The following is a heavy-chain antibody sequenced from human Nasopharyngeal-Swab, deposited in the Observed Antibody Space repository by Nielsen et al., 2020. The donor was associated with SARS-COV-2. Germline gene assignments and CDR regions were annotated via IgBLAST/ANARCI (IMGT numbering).Heavy chain of an antibody. CDR2: ISGSGGST. D-gene: IGHD6-13*01. V-gene: IGHV3-23*01. CDR3: AKLYSSSWWIDS. J-gene: IGHJ4*02. Sequence: GESLKISCAVSGFTFSTFWMTWVRQAPGKGLESVSSISGSGGSTYYADSVKGRFTISRDNSKNRLYIQMDSLRGEDTALYYCAKLYSSSWWIDSWGQGTLVTVSS. CDR1: GFTFSTFW.